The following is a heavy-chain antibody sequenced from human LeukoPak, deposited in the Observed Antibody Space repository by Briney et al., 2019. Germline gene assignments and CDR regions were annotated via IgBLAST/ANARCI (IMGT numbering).Heavy chain of an antibody. CDR3: ASQYSSNAFDV. Sequence: PGRSLRLSCAASGFTFSSYGMHWVRQAPGKGLEWVAVISYDGSNKYYADSVKGRFTISRDNSKNTLYLQMNSLRVEDTAVYYCASQYSSNAFDVWGQGTMVTVSS. V-gene: IGHV3-30*03. J-gene: IGHJ3*01. D-gene: IGHD6-6*01. CDR1: GFTFSSYG. CDR2: ISYDGSNK.